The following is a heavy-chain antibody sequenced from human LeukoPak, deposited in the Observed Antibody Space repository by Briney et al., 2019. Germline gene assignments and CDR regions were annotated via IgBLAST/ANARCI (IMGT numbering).Heavy chain of an antibody. Sequence: PSETLSLTCTVSGGSISSSSYYWGWIRQPPGKGLEWIGYVSNSGSTNYNPSLKSRVTISLDTSKSQFSLKVRSLTAADTAVYYCARGGRNWIDPWGQGTLVTVSS. CDR1: GGSISSSSYY. J-gene: IGHJ5*02. V-gene: IGHV4-61*05. CDR3: ARGGRNWIDP. CDR2: VSNSGST.